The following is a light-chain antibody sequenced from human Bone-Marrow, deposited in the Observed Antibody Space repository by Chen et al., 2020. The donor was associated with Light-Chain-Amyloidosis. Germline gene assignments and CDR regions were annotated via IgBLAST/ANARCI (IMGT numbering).Light chain of an antibody. J-gene: IGLJ3*02. CDR1: SGSIATNY. Sequence: NFMLTQPLSVSESPGKTVIISCTRSSGSIATNYVQWYQQRPGSSPTTVNYEDDQRPAGVPDRFSGSIDRSSNSASLTISGLNTEDEADYYCQSYQGSSQGVFGGGTKLTVL. V-gene: IGLV6-57*01. CDR3: QSYQGSSQGV. CDR2: EDD.